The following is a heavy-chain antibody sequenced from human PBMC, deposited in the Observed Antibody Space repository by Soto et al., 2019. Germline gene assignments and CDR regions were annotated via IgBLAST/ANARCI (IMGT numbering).Heavy chain of an antibody. CDR3: AQEEDASFDY. J-gene: IGHJ4*02. CDR2: ISVSGDNT. CDR1: GFTFINYA. Sequence: LRLSCTASGFTFINYAISWGRQAPGKGLEWVSGISVSGDNTYYADSVKGRFTISRGNSKNTLYLQMNSLRAEDTAVYYCAQEEDASFDYWGQGNLVTVSS. V-gene: IGHV3-23*01. D-gene: IGHD2-15*01.